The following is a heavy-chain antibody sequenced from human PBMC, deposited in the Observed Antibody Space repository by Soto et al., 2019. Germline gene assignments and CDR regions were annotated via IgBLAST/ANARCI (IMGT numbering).Heavy chain of an antibody. CDR3: AKDEWAV. D-gene: IGHD2-8*01. J-gene: IGHJ4*02. V-gene: IGHV3-23*01. CDR1: VFTFSGYV. CDR2: IYNSGDRT. Sequence: GGSLRLSCAASVFTFSGYVMSWVRQAPGKGLEWVSAIYNSGDRTYYADSVKGRFTISRDNSKNTLYLQMNSLRAEDTAVYYCAKDEWAVWGQGNLVTVSS.